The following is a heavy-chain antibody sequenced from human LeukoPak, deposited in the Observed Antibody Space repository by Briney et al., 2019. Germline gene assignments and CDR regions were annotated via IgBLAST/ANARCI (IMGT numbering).Heavy chain of an antibody. CDR2: ISGSGGST. CDR1: GFTFSSYA. CDR3: AKDLAYGYCSSTSCYKGDWYFDL. D-gene: IGHD2-2*02. Sequence: GGSLRLSCAASGFTFSSYAMSWVRQAPGKGLEWVSAISGSGGSTYYADSVKGRFTISRDNSKNTLYLKMNSLRAEDTAVYYCAKDLAYGYCSSTSCYKGDWYFDLWGRGTLVTVSS. V-gene: IGHV3-23*01. J-gene: IGHJ2*01.